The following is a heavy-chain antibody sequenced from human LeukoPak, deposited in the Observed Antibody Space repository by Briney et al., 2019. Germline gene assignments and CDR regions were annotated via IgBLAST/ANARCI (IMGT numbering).Heavy chain of an antibody. CDR2: IQQDGTEK. Sequence: PGGSLRLSCAASGFTFSSYWMSWVRQAPGKGLEWLANIQQDGTEKNYLNSVKGRFTISRDNAKNSLYLQMNSLRAEDTAVYYCARDYSGWGQGTLVTVSS. CDR1: GFTFSSYW. CDR3: ARDYSG. J-gene: IGHJ4*02. V-gene: IGHV3-7*01. D-gene: IGHD1-26*01.